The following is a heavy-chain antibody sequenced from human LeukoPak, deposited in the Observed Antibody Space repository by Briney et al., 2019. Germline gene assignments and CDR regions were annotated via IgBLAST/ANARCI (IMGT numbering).Heavy chain of an antibody. J-gene: IGHJ4*02. CDR3: AKIGRPYYYGSGSYYYFDY. Sequence: GGSLRLSCAASGFTFSSYAMSWVRQAPGKGLEWVSAISGSGGSTYYADSVKGRFTISRDNSKNTLYLQMNSLRAEDTAVYYCAKIGRPYYYGSGSYYYFDYWGQGTLVTVSS. V-gene: IGHV3-23*01. CDR1: GFTFSSYA. D-gene: IGHD3-10*01. CDR2: ISGSGGST.